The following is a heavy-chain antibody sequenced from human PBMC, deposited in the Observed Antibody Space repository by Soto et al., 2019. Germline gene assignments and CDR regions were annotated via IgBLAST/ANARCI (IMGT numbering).Heavy chain of an antibody. J-gene: IGHJ4*02. CDR1: GGTFSSYA. CDR3: ARHYYDSSGYYEHGY. Sequence: SVKVSCKASGGTFSSYAISWVRQAPGQGLEWMGGIIPIFGTANYAQKFQGRVTITADESTSTAYMELSSLRSEDTAVYYCARHYYDSSGYYEHGYWGQGTPVTVSS. CDR2: IIPIFGTA. D-gene: IGHD3-22*01. V-gene: IGHV1-69*13.